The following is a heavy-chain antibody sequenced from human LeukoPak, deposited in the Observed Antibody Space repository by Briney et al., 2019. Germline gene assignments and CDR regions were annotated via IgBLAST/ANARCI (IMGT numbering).Heavy chain of an antibody. CDR1: GYTFTDYY. D-gene: IGHD2-8*01. CDR3: ATESVGMVYATFDC. Sequence: ATVKLSCKASGYTFTDYYMHWVQQAPGKGLEWMGRVDPEDGETIYAEKFQGRVTITADTSTDTAYMELSSLRSEDTAVYYCATESVGMVYATFDCWGQGTLVTVSS. J-gene: IGHJ4*02. V-gene: IGHV1-69-2*01. CDR2: VDPEDGET.